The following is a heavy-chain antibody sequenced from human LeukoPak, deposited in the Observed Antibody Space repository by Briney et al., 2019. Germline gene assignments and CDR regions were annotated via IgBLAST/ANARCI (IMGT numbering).Heavy chain of an antibody. CDR3: ARDPVPATSRHFDY. CDR1: GFTFSSYA. D-gene: IGHD1-1*01. V-gene: IGHV3-30-3*01. J-gene: IGHJ4*02. CDR2: TSSDGNIK. Sequence: PGGSLTRSRAGSGFTFSSYAMHWVRQAPGKGLEWVAVTSSDGNIKYYADSVKGRFTISRDNSKNTLYLQMNSLRGEDTGVYYCARDPVPATSRHFDYWGQGTLRPVSS.